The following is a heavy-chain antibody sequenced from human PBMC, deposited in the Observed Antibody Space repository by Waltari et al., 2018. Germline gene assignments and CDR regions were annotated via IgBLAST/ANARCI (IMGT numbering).Heavy chain of an antibody. Sequence: QVQLQQLGAGLLKPSETLSLTCAVYGGSFCGYSWSWIRQPPGKVLEWIGEINHGGSTNYTPSLKSRVTISVDTSKNQFSLKMSSVTAADTAVYYCARGRGSELRQNWFDPGGQGTLVTVSS. V-gene: IGHV4-34*01. D-gene: IGHD1-26*01. CDR3: ARGRGSELRQNWFDP. CDR1: GGSFCGYS. J-gene: IGHJ5*02. CDR2: INHGGST.